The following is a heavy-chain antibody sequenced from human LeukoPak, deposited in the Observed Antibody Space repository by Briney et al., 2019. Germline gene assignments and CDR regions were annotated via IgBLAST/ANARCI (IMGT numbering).Heavy chain of an antibody. Sequence: PGGSLRLSCAASGFAFASFALSWVRQAPGKGLEWVSIITGSGGNTYYADSVKGRFTISRDKSKNTLYLQMNSLRAEDTAVFYCAKDFLRNMVLGFDYWGQGTLVTVSS. D-gene: IGHD3-10*01. CDR1: GFAFASFA. V-gene: IGHV3-23*01. CDR2: ITGSGGNT. J-gene: IGHJ4*02. CDR3: AKDFLRNMVLGFDY.